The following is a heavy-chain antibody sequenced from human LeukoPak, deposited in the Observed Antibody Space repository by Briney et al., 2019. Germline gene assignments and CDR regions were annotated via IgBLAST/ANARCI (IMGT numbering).Heavy chain of an antibody. CDR3: ARGRLYYYGSGSYYGMDV. D-gene: IGHD3-10*01. CDR1: GHSISSSDYY. CDR2: IFHTGNT. Sequence: KTSETLSLTCAVSGHSISSSDYYWGWIRQPPGKGLEWIGTIFHTGNTYYKSSLKSRVTISVDTSKNQFSLNLSSATAADTAVYYCARGRLYYYGSGSYYGMDVWGQGTTVTVSS. V-gene: IGHV4-39*01. J-gene: IGHJ6*02.